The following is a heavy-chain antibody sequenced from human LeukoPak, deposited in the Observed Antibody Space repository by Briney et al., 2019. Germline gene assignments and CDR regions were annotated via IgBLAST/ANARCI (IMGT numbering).Heavy chain of an antibody. CDR3: ARGGYSYGYHFDY. V-gene: IGHV4-59*01. Sequence: PSETLSLTCTVSGGSISSSFWTWIRQPPGKGLEWIGYINSGTTNYNPSLKSRVTISVDTSKNQFSLKLSSVTAADTAVYYCARGGYSYGYHFDYWGQGTLVTVSS. CDR1: GGSISSSF. J-gene: IGHJ4*02. D-gene: IGHD5-18*01. CDR2: INSGTT.